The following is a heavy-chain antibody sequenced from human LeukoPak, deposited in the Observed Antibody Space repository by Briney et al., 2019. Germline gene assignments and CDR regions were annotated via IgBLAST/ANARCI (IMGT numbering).Heavy chain of an antibody. CDR3: ARGGSGSRDYYMDV. CDR2: IIPIFGTA. Sequence: SVKVSCKASGYTFTSYGISWVRQAPGQGLEWMGWIIPIFGTANYARKFQGRVTITADESTSTAYMELSSLRSEDTAVYYCARGGSGSRDYYMDVWGKGTTVTVSS. V-gene: IGHV1-69*13. D-gene: IGHD3-10*01. J-gene: IGHJ6*03. CDR1: GYTFTSYG.